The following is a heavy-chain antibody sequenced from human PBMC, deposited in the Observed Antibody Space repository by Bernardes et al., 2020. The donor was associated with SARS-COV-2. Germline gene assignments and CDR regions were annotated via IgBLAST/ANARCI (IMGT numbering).Heavy chain of an antibody. CDR2: INHSGGT. Sequence: ETLSLTCAVYGESFSDYYWSWIRQPPGKGLEWIGEINHSGGTNYNPSLKSRVTISIDTSRNQFSLKLNSVTAADTAVYYCARGTGPWQPGYWGQGTLVTVSS. CDR3: ARGTGPWQPGY. J-gene: IGHJ4*02. CDR1: GESFSDYY. D-gene: IGHD6-13*01. V-gene: IGHV4-34*01.